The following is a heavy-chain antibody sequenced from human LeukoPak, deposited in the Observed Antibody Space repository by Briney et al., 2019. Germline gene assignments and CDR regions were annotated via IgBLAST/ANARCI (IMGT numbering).Heavy chain of an antibody. CDR1: GYALTAGYS. V-gene: IGHV1-2*02. J-gene: IGHJ4*02. Sequence: ASVTVSCKTSGYALTAGYSVHWVRQASGQGLEWMGWIDPITGATNSARGFQGRVTMTRDTSIRTVYMELSGLTSDDTAVFYCARVWEPTLTSFDFWGQGTLVTVSS. CDR3: ARVWEPTLTSFDF. CDR2: IDPITGAT. D-gene: IGHD1-26*01.